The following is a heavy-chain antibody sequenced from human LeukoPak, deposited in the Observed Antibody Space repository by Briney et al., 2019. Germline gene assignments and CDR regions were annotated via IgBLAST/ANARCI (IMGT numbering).Heavy chain of an antibody. V-gene: IGHV3-33*01. Sequence: GGSLRLSCAASGFTFSNYGMHWVRQAPGKGLEWVAVIWYDGSNKYYADSVRGRFTISRDNSKNTLYLQMNSLRAEDTAVYYCARGEGGSSSRRYFDYWGQGTLVTVSS. D-gene: IGHD6-13*01. CDR3: ARGEGGSSSRRYFDY. CDR1: GFTFSNYG. J-gene: IGHJ4*02. CDR2: IWYDGSNK.